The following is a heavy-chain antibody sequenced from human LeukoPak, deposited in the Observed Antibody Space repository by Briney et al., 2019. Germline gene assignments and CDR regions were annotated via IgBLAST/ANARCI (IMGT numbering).Heavy chain of an antibody. D-gene: IGHD3-3*01. V-gene: IGHV4-59*01. CDR2: IYYSGST. CDR3: ARLGDDLWSGYSQPISYYYYGMDV. Sequence: SETLSLTCTVSGGSISSYYWSWIRQPPGKGLEWIGYIYYSGSTNYNPSLKSRVTISVDTSKNQFSLKLSSVTAADTAVYYCARLGDDLWSGYSQPISYYYYGMDVWGQGTTVTVSS. CDR1: GGSISSYY. J-gene: IGHJ6*02.